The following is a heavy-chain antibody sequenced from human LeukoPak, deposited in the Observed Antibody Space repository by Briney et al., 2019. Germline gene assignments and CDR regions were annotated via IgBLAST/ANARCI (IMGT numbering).Heavy chain of an antibody. CDR3: VTYYFDSSGPKKNY. J-gene: IGHJ4*02. V-gene: IGHV4-39*07. D-gene: IGHD3-22*01. CDR1: GGSISSGGYY. CDR2: INHSGST. Sequence: SETLSLTCTVSGGSISSGGYYWSWIRQPPGKGLEWIGEINHSGSTNYNPSLKSRVTISVDTSKKQFSLKLSSVTAADTAVYYCVTYYFDSSGPKKNYWGQGTLVTVSS.